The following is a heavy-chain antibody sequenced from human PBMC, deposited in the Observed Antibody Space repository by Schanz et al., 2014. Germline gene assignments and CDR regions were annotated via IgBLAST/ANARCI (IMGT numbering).Heavy chain of an antibody. D-gene: IGHD2-2*01. V-gene: IGHV3-72*01. CDR2: VRNKNNRYTT. CDR3: AKDLLYGAPMPLNHLDY. CDR1: EFTFSSYK. J-gene: IGHJ4*02. Sequence: EVQLVESGGGLVKPGGSLRLSCEASEFTFSSYKMNWVRQAPGKGLEWVGRVRNKNNRYTTEYAASVKGRFTISRDDSKNSLYLQMNSLRAEDTAVYYCAKDLLYGAPMPLNHLDYWGQGTLVTVSS.